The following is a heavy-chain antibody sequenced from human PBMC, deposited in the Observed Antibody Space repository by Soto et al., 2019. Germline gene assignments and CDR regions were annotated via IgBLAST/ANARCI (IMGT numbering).Heavy chain of an antibody. CDR2: IYYSGST. J-gene: IGHJ4*02. CDR1: GGSISSYY. V-gene: IGHV4-59*08. CDR3: ARHPSFGAAAGVDY. D-gene: IGHD6-13*01. Sequence: SETLSLTCTVSGGSISSYYWSWIRQPPGKGLEWIGYIYYSGSTNYNPSLKSRVTISVDTSKNQFSLKLSSVTAADTAVYYCARHPSFGAAAGVDYWGQGTLVTVSS.